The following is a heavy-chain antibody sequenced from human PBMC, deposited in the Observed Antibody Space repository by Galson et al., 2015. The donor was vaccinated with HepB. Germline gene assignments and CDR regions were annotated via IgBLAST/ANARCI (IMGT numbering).Heavy chain of an antibody. CDR2: ISSRSTYI. J-gene: IGHJ4*02. Sequence: SLRLSCPASGFIFNTHAFNWVRQAPGKGLEWVSSISSRSTYIYYANSVKDRFTVSRDNARRSLYLQMNSLTAEDTAVYYCAREGEVAGPTGSLDFWGQGTLVTVSS. CDR1: GFIFNTHA. CDR3: AREGEVAGPTGSLDF. V-gene: IGHV3-21*01. D-gene: IGHD6-19*01.